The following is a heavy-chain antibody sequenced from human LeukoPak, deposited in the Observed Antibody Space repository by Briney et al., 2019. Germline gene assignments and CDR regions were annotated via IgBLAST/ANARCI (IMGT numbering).Heavy chain of an antibody. CDR3: ARVLGYCSGGGCSEYFQH. V-gene: IGHV4-59*01. CDR1: GGSISSYY. CDR2: IYYSGSN. D-gene: IGHD2-15*01. Sequence: SWTVSLTCTVSGGSISSYYWSWIRQPPGKGLEWIGYIYYSGSNYYNPSLRSRVTISVDTSKNQFSLKLSSVTAADTAVYYCARVLGYCSGGGCSEYFQHWGQGTLVTVSS. J-gene: IGHJ1*01.